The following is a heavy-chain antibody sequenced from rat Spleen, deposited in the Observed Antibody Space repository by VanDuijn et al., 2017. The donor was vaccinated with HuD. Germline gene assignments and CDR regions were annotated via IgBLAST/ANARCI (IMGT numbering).Heavy chain of an antibody. CDR2: INTGSGGT. V-gene: IGHV1-57*01. J-gene: IGHJ2*01. D-gene: IGHD1-2*01. CDR3: ARVVYYSSYIDY. Sequence: QVQLQQSGAELAKPGSSVKISCKASGYTFTSYDISWIKQTTGQGLEYIGYINTGSGGTYYNEKFKGKATLTVDKSSSTAFIQLSSLTPEDTAVYYCARVVYYSSYIDYWCQGVMVTVSS. CDR1: GYTFTSYD.